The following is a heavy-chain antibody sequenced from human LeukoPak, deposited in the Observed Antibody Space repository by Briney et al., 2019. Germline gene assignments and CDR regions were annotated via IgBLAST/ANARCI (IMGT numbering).Heavy chain of an antibody. CDR2: IYTSGST. Sequence: SQTLSLTCTVSGGSISSGSYYWSWIRQPAGKGLEWIGRIYTSGSTNYNPSLKSRVTISVDTSKNQFSLKLSSVTAADTDVYYCARTWLGYYGMDVWGQGPTVTVSS. CDR3: ARTWLGYYGMDV. J-gene: IGHJ6*02. D-gene: IGHD3-10*01. V-gene: IGHV4-61*02. CDR1: GGSISSGSYY.